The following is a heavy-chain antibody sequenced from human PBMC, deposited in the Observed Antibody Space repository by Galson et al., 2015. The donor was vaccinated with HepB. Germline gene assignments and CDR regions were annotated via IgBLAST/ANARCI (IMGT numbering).Heavy chain of an antibody. D-gene: IGHD6-19*01. CDR3: ARDSYSSADT. CDR2: IKQDGSEN. CDR1: GFTFSSYW. Sequence: SLRLSCAASGFTFSSYWMSWVRQAPGKGLEWVANIKQDGSENYYVDSVKGRFTISRDNAKNSLYLQVNSLRPDDTATYFCARDSYSSADTWGQGTLVIVS. J-gene: IGHJ5*02. V-gene: IGHV3-7*01.